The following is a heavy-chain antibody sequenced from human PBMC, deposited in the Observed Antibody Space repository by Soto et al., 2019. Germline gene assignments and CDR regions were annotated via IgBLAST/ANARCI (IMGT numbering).Heavy chain of an antibody. V-gene: IGHV1-18*01. CDR3: ATSPPDFSVCSCYPHHADD. J-gene: IGHJ4*02. CDR1: GYTFTSYG. D-gene: IGHD2-15*01. CDR2: ISAYNGNT. Sequence: ASVKVSCKASGYTFTSYGISWVRQAPGQGLEWMGWISAYNGNTNYAQKLQGRVTMTTDTSTSTAYMELSSLRSDDTAVYYCATSPPDFSVCSCYPHHADDWGQGTLVTVSS.